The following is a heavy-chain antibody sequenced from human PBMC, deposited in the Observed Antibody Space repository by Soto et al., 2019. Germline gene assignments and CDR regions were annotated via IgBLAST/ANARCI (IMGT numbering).Heavy chain of an antibody. Sequence: SETLSLTCTVSGGSISSYYWSWIRQPPGNGLEWIGYIYYSGSTNYNPSLKSRVTISVDTSKNQFSLKLSSVTAADTAVYYCARYPSIAARRNSYYFDYWGQGTLVTVSS. CDR2: IYYSGST. CDR3: ARYPSIAARRNSYYFDY. V-gene: IGHV4-59*08. CDR1: GGSISSYY. J-gene: IGHJ4*02. D-gene: IGHD6-6*01.